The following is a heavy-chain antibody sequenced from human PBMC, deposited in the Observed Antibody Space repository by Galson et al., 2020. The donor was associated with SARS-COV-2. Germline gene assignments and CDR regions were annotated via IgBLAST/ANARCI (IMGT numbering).Heavy chain of an antibody. D-gene: IGHD3-22*01. Sequence: GGSLRLSCIASGFTFSNYAMNWVRQAPGNGLEWVSAISGSGCITYYADSLQGRFTVSRDNSQNTLSLQMNSLRAEDTAVYYCAKEIYDSSGYYFDYWGQGTLVTVSS. V-gene: IGHV3-23*01. CDR2: ISGSGCIT. CDR1: GFTFSNYA. J-gene: IGHJ4*02. CDR3: AKEIYDSSGYYFDY.